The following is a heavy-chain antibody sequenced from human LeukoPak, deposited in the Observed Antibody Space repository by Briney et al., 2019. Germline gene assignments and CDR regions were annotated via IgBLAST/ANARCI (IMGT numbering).Heavy chain of an antibody. CDR1: GFTFSSYG. V-gene: IGHV3-30*18. J-gene: IGHJ4*02. Sequence: GGSLRLSCAASGFTFSSYGMHWVRQAPGKGLEWVAVISYDGSNKYYADSVKGRFTISRDNSKNTLYLQMNSLRAEDTAVYYCAKQLYDSSDYFDYWGQGTLVTVSS. CDR3: AKQLYDSSDYFDY. D-gene: IGHD3-22*01. CDR2: ISYDGSNK.